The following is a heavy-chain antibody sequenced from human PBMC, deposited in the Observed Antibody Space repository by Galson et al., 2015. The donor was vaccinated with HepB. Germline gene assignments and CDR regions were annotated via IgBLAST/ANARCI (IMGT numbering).Heavy chain of an antibody. CDR3: ARTRGAAAGIFDY. V-gene: IGHV3-74*01. CDR2: INSDGTYI. D-gene: IGHD6-13*01. Sequence: SLRLSCAASGFTFSNYWMHWVRQAPGKGLVWVSRINSDGTYITYADSVKGRFTISRDNAKNTLYLQMNSPRAEDTALYYCARTRGAAAGIFDYWGQGPLVTVSS. J-gene: IGHJ4*02. CDR1: GFTFSNYW.